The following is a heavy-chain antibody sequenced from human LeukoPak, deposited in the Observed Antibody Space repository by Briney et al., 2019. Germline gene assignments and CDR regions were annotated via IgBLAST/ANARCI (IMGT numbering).Heavy chain of an antibody. Sequence: GGSLRLSCAASGFTFSDYYMAWIRQAPGKGLEWVSYITGSSSYTNYADSVKGRFTISRDNAKNSLYLQMNSLRAEDTGVYYCARVRGYYGSGDYWGRGTLVTVSS. D-gene: IGHD3-10*01. CDR3: ARVRGYYGSGDY. CDR2: ITGSSSYT. V-gene: IGHV3-11*05. J-gene: IGHJ4*02. CDR1: GFTFSDYY.